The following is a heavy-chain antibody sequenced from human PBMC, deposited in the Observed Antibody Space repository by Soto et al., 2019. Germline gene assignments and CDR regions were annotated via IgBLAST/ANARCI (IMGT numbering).Heavy chain of an antibody. CDR2: ISSDGATI. Sequence: EVQMVESGGGVVQPGGSLRLSCEVSGLTFSKFEMTCVRQAPGQGLEWVSSISSDGATIYNADSVKGRFTISRDNDTNLLYQQMNSMKGEDPATYYYVRVGMVARPYWGQGTPFPVSS. V-gene: IGHV3-48*03. J-gene: IGHJ4*02. CDR1: GLTFSKFE. CDR3: VRVGMVARPY. D-gene: IGHD2-8*01.